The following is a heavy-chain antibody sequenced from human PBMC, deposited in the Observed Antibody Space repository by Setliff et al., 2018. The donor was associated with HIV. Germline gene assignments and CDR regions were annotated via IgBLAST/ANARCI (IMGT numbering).Heavy chain of an antibody. Sequence: PSETLSLTCTVSGGSFSTYYWSWIRQPAGEGLEYIGRVHSTGTTIYNPSLKSRVTMSVDTSQNQFSLKLSSVTAADTAIYYCARRIYGNNPYFDYWSQGTLVTVSS. CDR1: GGSFSTYY. CDR3: ARRIYGNNPYFDY. J-gene: IGHJ4*02. V-gene: IGHV4-4*07. D-gene: IGHD4-17*01. CDR2: VHSTGTT.